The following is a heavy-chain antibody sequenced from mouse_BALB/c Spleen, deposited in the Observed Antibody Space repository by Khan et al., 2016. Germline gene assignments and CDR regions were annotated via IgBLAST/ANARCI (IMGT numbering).Heavy chain of an antibody. CDR3: AREGLRRTCYAMDY. V-gene: IGHV9-3-1*01. J-gene: IGHJ4*01. CDR1: GYTFTNYG. Sequence: QIQLVQSGPELKKPGETVKISCKASGYTFTNYGMNWVKQAPGKGLKWMGWINTYTGEPTYADDFKGRFAFSLETSASTAYLQLNNLKHEDTATYFCAREGLRRTCYAMDYWCQGTSVTVSS. D-gene: IGHD2-4*01. CDR2: INTYTGEP.